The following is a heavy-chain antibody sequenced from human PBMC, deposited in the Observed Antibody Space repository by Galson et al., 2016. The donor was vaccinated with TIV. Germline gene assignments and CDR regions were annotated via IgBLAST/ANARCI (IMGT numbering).Heavy chain of an antibody. Sequence: SLRLSCAASGFTFSSYWMHWVRQPPGKGLVWVSGINGDGSSTTYADSVKGRFTIYSDNAENTVYLQMNSLRVEDTAVYFCAKIGSGWCGFDSWGQGTLVTVSS. CDR2: INGDGSST. D-gene: IGHD6-19*01. CDR1: GFTFSSYW. J-gene: IGHJ4*02. V-gene: IGHV3-74*03. CDR3: AKIGSGWCGFDS.